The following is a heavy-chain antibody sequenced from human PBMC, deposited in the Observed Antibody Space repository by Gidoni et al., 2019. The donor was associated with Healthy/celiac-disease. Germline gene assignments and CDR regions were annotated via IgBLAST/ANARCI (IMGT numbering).Heavy chain of an antibody. V-gene: IGHV3-9*01. Sequence: EVKLVESGGGLVQPGRSLRLSGAASGFTFDDYAMHWVRQAPGKGLEWGSGISWNSGSIGYADSVKGRFTISRDNAKNSLYLQMNSLRAEDTALYYCAKDDRARNWYDSSGYYYSFDLWGRGTLVTVSS. J-gene: IGHJ2*01. CDR3: AKDDRARNWYDSSGYYYSFDL. CDR1: GFTFDDYA. CDR2: ISWNSGSI. D-gene: IGHD3-22*01.